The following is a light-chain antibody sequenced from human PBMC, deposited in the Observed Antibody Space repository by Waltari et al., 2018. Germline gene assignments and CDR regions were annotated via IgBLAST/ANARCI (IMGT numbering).Light chain of an antibody. CDR1: NIGTQS. CDR2: ANS. J-gene: IGLJ7*01. Sequence: SYELTQTRSVSVSPGQTARITCGGVNIGTQSVQWYQQKPPQAPVLVISANSERPAGIPERFSGSKLGRTATLTISGVEAGDEADYYCQVWDIISKLGGGTRLTVL. V-gene: IGLV3-21*02. CDR3: QVWDIISK.